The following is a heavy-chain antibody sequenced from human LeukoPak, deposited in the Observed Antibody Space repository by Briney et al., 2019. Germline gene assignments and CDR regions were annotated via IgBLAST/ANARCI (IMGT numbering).Heavy chain of an antibody. V-gene: IGHV3-7*01. J-gene: IGHJ4*02. D-gene: IGHD2-15*01. CDR2: IKQDGSEK. CDR1: GFTFSSYW. Sequence: GGSLRLSCAASGFTFSSYWMSWVRQAPGKGLEWVANIKQDGSEKYYVDSVKGRFTISRDNAKNSLYLQMNSLRAEDTAVYYRARERYCSGGSCYFSSGYWGQGTLVTVSS. CDR3: ARERYCSGGSCYFSSGY.